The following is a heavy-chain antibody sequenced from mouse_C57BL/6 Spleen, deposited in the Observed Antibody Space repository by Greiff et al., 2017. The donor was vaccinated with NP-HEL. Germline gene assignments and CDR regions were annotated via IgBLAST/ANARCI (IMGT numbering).Heavy chain of an antibody. CDR1: GFTFSDYG. V-gene: IGHV5-17*01. CDR3: ARQRITTVVPFDY. D-gene: IGHD1-1*01. CDR2: ISRGSSTI. Sequence: EVQLVESGGGLVKPGGSLKLSCAASGFTFSDYGMHWVRQAPEKGLEWVAYISRGSSTIYYADTVKGRFTISRDNAKNTLFLQMTSLRSEDTAMYYRARQRITTVVPFDYWGQGTTLTVSS. J-gene: IGHJ2*01.